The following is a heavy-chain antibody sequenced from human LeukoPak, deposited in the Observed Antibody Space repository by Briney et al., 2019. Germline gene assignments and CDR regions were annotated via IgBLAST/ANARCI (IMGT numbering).Heavy chain of an antibody. J-gene: IGHJ4*02. CDR2: IIPIFGTA. CDR3: ARDGSGSYRPFDY. D-gene: IGHD3-10*01. Sequence: ASVKVSFTASGGTFSSYAISWVRQAPGQGLEWMGGIIPIFGTANYAQKFQGRVTITADESTSTAYMELSSLRSEDTAVYYCARDGSGSYRPFDYWGQGTLVTVSS. CDR1: GGTFSSYA. V-gene: IGHV1-69*13.